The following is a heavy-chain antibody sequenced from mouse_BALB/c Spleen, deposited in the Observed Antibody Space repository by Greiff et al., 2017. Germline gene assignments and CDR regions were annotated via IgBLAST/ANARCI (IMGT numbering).Heavy chain of an antibody. J-gene: IGHJ3*01. D-gene: IGHD1-1*01. Sequence: DVKLQESGAELVRPGALVKLSCKASGFNIKDYYMHWVKQRPEQGLEWIGWIDPENGNTIYDPKFQGKASITADTSSNTAYLQLSSLTSEDTAVYYCARSLYGSSYGWFAYWGQGTLVTVSA. CDR3: ARSLYGSSYGWFAY. CDR2: IDPENGNT. CDR1: GFNIKDYY. V-gene: IGHV14-1*02.